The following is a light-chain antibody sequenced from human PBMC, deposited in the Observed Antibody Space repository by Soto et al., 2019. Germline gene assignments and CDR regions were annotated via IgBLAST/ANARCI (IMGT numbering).Light chain of an antibody. Sequence: QSALTQPASVSGSPGQSITISCTGSSSDVGGYNLVSWYQHHPGKVPKLVIWDVNNRPSGVSNRFSGSKSGSTASLTISGLQDEDEADYYCSSYTKYSTYVFGTGTKVTVL. CDR2: DVN. CDR3: SSYTKYSTYV. V-gene: IGLV2-14*03. J-gene: IGLJ1*01. CDR1: SSDVGGYNL.